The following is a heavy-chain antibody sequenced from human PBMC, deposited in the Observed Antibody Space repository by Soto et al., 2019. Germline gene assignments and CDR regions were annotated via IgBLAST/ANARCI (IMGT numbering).Heavy chain of an antibody. CDR3: ATSPVAVAGTGSTGDFDY. J-gene: IGHJ4*02. Sequence: QVQLVQSGAEVKKPGSSVKVSCKASGGTFSSYTISWVRQAPGQGLEWMGRIIPILGIANYAQKFQGRVTITADKSTSTAYMELSSLRSEDTAVYYCATSPVAVAGTGSTGDFDYWGQGTLVTVSS. CDR2: IIPILGIA. CDR1: GGTFSSYT. D-gene: IGHD6-19*01. V-gene: IGHV1-69*02.